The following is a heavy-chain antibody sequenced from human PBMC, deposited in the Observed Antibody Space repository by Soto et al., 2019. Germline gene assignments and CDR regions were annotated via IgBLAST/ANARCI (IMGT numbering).Heavy chain of an antibody. V-gene: IGHV1-24*01. CDR1: GYTLTDLS. CDR2: FDPEDGGT. D-gene: IGHD3-3*01. J-gene: IGHJ4*02. CDR3: ATHGGGRFLDWLPEGSLGY. Sequence: QVQLVRSGAEVKKPGASVKVSCKVSGYTLTDLSMQWVRQAPGKVLEWMGAFDPEDGGTFNAQKFQGRVTMTEDTPTDTVYMELSSLRSVDTAVDYGATHGGGRFLDWLPEGSLGYWGQGTLVTVSS.